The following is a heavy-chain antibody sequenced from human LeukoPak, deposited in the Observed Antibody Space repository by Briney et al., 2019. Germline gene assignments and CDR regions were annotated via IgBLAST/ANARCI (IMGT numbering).Heavy chain of an antibody. D-gene: IGHD1-26*01. CDR1: GGSFSDYY. Sequence: PSETLSLTCAVYGGSFSDYYWSWIRQPPGKGLEWIGEINHSGSTNYNPSLKSRVTISVDTSKNQFSLKLSSVTAADTAVYYCARTRIVGASPLGYWGRGTLVTVSS. CDR3: ARTRIVGASPLGY. CDR2: INHSGST. J-gene: IGHJ4*02. V-gene: IGHV4-34*01.